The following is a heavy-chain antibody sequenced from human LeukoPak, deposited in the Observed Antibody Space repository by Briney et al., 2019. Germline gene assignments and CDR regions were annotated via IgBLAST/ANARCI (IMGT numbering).Heavy chain of an antibody. Sequence: ASVKVSCKASGYTFTSHGISWVRQAPGQGLEWMGWISAYNGNTKYVQKVQGRVTMTTDTSTSTAYMELRSLRCDDTAVYYCARDAPSHYYYVMDVWGQGTTVTVSS. CDR1: GYTFTSHG. CDR2: ISAYNGNT. J-gene: IGHJ6*02. D-gene: IGHD3-10*01. CDR3: ARDAPSHYYYVMDV. V-gene: IGHV1-18*04.